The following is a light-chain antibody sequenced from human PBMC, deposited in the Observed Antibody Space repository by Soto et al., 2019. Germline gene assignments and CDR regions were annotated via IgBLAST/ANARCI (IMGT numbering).Light chain of an antibody. V-gene: IGKV3D-15*01. CDR2: GAS. CDR3: QQYDKWPRYT. J-gene: IGKJ2*01. Sequence: ETVMTQSPATLSVSPGERATLSCRASQSVSSNLAWYQLKPGQAPRLLIYGASTRATGIPARFSGSGSGTEFTLTISSLQSEDFAAYYCQQYDKWPRYTFGQGTKVEIK. CDR1: QSVSSN.